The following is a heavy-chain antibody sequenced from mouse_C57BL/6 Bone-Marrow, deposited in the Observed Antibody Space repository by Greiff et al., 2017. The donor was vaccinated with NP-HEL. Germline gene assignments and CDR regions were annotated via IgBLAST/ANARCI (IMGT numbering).Heavy chain of an antibody. V-gene: IGHV7-3*01. CDR2: IRNKANGYTT. CDR1: GFTFTDYY. J-gene: IGHJ1*03. Sequence: EVKLVESGGGLVQPGGSLSLSCAASGFTFTDYYMSWVRQPPGKALEWLGFIRNKANGYTTEYSASVKGRFTISRDNSQSILYLQMNALRAEDSATYYCARYPPVGSGYFDVWGTGTTVTVSS. CDR3: ARYPPVGSGYFDV. D-gene: IGHD2-14*01.